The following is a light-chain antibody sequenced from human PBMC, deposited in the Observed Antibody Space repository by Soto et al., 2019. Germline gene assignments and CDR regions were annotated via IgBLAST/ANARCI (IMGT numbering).Light chain of an antibody. CDR3: QQYGNSPIT. Sequence: EIVLTQSPGTLSLSPGETSSLSCGASQSVSSSRLAWYKQTPALAPRLISYDGFLRATGIPDRVSGSGSGTEFTLTISRLEPEDFAVYYCQQYGNSPITFGQGTRLEIK. CDR2: DGF. J-gene: IGKJ5*01. V-gene: IGKV3D-20*01. CDR1: QSVSSSR.